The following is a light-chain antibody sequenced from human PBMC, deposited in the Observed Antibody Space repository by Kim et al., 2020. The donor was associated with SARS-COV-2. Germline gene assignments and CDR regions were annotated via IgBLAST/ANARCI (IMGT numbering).Light chain of an antibody. CDR3: GSSTSSTTWV. CDR2: DVT. Sequence: GQSITISCTGTSRDVGGHNSVSWYQQHPGKAPRLMIFDVTYRPSGVSNRFSGSKSGNTASLTISGLQVEDEADYYCGSSTSSTTWVFGGGTQLTVL. V-gene: IGLV2-14*03. CDR1: SRDVGGHNS. J-gene: IGLJ3*02.